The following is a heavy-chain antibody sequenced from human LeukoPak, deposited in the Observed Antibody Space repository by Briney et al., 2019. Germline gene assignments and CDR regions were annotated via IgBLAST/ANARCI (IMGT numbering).Heavy chain of an antibody. CDR1: GFSRSSYA. Sequence: PGGSLRLSCAASGFSRSSYAMSWVRQAPGKGLEWVSSISGSGDNTYYAESVKGRFTISRDNSKNTLFLQMNSLRAEDTAVFYCAKRSGYTTGWFFDFWGQGTLVTVSS. D-gene: IGHD6-19*01. CDR2: ISGSGDNT. CDR3: AKRSGYTTGWFFDF. J-gene: IGHJ4*02. V-gene: IGHV3-23*01.